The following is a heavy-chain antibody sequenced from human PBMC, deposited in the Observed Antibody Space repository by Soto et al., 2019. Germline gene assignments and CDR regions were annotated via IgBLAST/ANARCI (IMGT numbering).Heavy chain of an antibody. CDR2: INAGNGNT. J-gene: IGHJ6*03. D-gene: IGHD2-15*01. Sequence: ASVKVSCKASGYTFTSYDINWVRQAPGQRLEWMGWINAGNGNTKYSQKFQGRVTITRDTSASTAYMELSSLRSEDTAVYYCARGSFYYYYYMDVWGKGTTVTVSS. CDR3: ARGSFYYYYYMDV. V-gene: IGHV1-3*01. CDR1: GYTFTSYD.